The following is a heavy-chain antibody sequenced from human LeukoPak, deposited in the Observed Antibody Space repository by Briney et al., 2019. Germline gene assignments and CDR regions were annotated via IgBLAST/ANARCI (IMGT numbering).Heavy chain of an antibody. CDR3: AKVVNSGYSYYFDY. Sequence: PGGSLRLSCAASGFTVSSNYMSWVRQAPGKGLEWVSVIYSGGSTYYADSVKGRFTISRDNSKNTLYMQMNSLRAEDTAVYYCAKVVNSGYSYYFDYWGQGTLVTVSS. CDR2: IYSGGST. D-gene: IGHD3-22*01. V-gene: IGHV3-53*01. CDR1: GFTVSSNY. J-gene: IGHJ4*02.